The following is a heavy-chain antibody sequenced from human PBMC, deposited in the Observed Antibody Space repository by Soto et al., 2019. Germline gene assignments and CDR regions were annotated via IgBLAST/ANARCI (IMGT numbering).Heavy chain of an antibody. V-gene: IGHV3-33*01. CDR2: IWYDGSNK. CDR1: GFTFSSYG. Sequence: GGSLRLSCAASGFTFSSYGMHWVRQAPGKGLEWVAVIWYDGSNKYYADSVKGRFTISRDNSKNTLYLQMNSLRAEDTAVYYCASDVLWFGEIGGLRFDYWGQGTLVTVSS. D-gene: IGHD3-10*01. J-gene: IGHJ4*02. CDR3: ASDVLWFGEIGGLRFDY.